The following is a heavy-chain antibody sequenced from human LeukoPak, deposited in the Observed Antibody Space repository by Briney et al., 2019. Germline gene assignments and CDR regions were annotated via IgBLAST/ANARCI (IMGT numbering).Heavy chain of an antibody. CDR2: ISTIRTSI. CDR3: ASTTGFGDNLDY. Sequence: SSISTIRTSIYYAHSVKGRFTISRDNAKNSLYLQINSLRAEGTAVYYCASTTGFGDNLDYWGQGTLVTVSS. V-gene: IGHV3-21*01. D-gene: IGHD3-10*01. J-gene: IGHJ4*02.